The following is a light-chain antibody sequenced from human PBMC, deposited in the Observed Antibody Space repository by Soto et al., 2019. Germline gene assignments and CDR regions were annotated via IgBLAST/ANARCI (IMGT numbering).Light chain of an antibody. V-gene: IGLV2-11*01. Sequence: QSALTQPRSVSGSPGQSVTISCTVTSSDVGGYNYVSWYQQHPGKAPKLMIYDVSKRPSGVPDRFSGSKSGNTASLTISGLQAEDEADYYCCSYAGSYTYVFGGGTKVTVL. J-gene: IGLJ3*02. CDR2: DVS. CDR3: CSYAGSYTYV. CDR1: SSDVGGYNY.